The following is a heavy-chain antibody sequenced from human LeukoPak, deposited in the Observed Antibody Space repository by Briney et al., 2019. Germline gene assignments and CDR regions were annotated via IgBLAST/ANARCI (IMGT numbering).Heavy chain of an antibody. D-gene: IGHD1-26*01. CDR3: ARVVIWYGVGATETSNWFDP. CDR1: GYTFTNYG. Sequence: ASVKVSCKASGYTFTNYGISWVRQAPGQGLEWMGWISGYNGNTKYAQKFQGRVTMTTDTSTSTAYMELSSLRSDDTAVYYCARVVIWYGVGATETSNWFDPWGQGTLVTVSS. V-gene: IGHV1-18*01. J-gene: IGHJ5*02. CDR2: ISGYNGNT.